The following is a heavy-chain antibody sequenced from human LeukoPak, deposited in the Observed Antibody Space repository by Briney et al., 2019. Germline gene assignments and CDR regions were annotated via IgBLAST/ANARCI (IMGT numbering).Heavy chain of an antibody. CDR3: ASHLIGKAGY. V-gene: IGHV3-23*01. Sequence: PGGSLRLSCAASGFTFSSYWMNWVRQAPGKGLEWVSDIRESGGNTYYADSVKGRFTISRDNSINTLFLQMNSLRVDDTAVYYCASHLIGKAGYWGQGTLVTVSS. J-gene: IGHJ4*02. CDR2: IRESGGNT. CDR1: GFTFSSYW. D-gene: IGHD6-13*01.